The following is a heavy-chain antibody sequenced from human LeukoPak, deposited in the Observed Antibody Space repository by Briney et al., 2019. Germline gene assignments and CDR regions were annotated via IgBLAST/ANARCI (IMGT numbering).Heavy chain of an antibody. CDR3: ASGGIYYGAAFDF. Sequence: ASVKVSCKASGYTFSNYGITWVRQAPGQGLEWMGWISAYNGKTNYAQKLQGRVTMTTDTSTNTAYMELRSLRSDDTALYYCASGGIYYGAAFDFWGQGTLVTVSS. CDR2: ISAYNGKT. J-gene: IGHJ4*02. V-gene: IGHV1-18*01. CDR1: GYTFSNYG. D-gene: IGHD1-26*01.